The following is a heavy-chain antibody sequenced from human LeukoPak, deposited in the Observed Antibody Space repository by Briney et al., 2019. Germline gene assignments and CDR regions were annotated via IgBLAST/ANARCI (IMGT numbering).Heavy chain of an antibody. D-gene: IGHD6-19*01. Sequence: GGSLRLPCAGSGFTFDDYAMHWVRQAPGKGLEWLSIISYNGGFIDYADSVKARFTISRDNAKHSLYLQLDSLRAEDTAIYYCAKVRGKYSSHFFFDYWGQGTLVTVSS. J-gene: IGHJ4*02. CDR2: ISYNGGFI. V-gene: IGHV3-9*01. CDR3: AKVRGKYSSHFFFDY. CDR1: GFTFDDYA.